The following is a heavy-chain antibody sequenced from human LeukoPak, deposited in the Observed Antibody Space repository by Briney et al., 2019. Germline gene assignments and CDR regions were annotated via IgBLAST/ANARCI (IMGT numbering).Heavy chain of an antibody. CDR1: GGSISSSSYY. J-gene: IGHJ4*02. V-gene: IGHV4-39*01. D-gene: IGHD1-14*01. Sequence: SETLSLTCTVSGGSISSSSYYWGWIRQPPGKGLEWIGSIYYSGSTYYNPSLKSRVTISVDTSKNQFSLKLSSVTAADTAVYYCARRTRAVFFDYWGLGTLVTVSS. CDR3: ARRTRAVFFDY. CDR2: IYYSGST.